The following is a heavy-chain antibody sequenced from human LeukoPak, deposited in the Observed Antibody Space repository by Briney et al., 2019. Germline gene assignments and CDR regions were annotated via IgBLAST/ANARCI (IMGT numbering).Heavy chain of an antibody. CDR3: AGGIGYRSSDV. CDR1: GGSMSSYY. Sequence: PSETLSLTCTVSGGSMSSYYWSWVRQPAGKGLEWIGRIYTSGSTNYSPSLNSRVTMSVDTSKNQFTLHLSSVTAADTAVYYCAGGIGYRSSDVWGQGTQVTVSS. D-gene: IGHD5-18*01. V-gene: IGHV4-4*07. J-gene: IGHJ4*02. CDR2: IYTSGST.